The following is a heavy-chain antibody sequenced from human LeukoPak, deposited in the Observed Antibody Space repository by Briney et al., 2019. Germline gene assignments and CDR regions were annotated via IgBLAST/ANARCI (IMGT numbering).Heavy chain of an antibody. V-gene: IGHV4-59*01. J-gene: IGHJ3*02. CDR3: AXDMSPYSSPKVEAFDI. D-gene: IGHD6-13*01. Sequence: PSETLSLTCTVSGGSISSYYGSSVRQPRGKGLEWVGYIYYSGSTNYNPSLKSRDTISVDKSKNQFSRKLNSVSAADTAVFCCAXDMSPYSSPKVEAFDIWGQGTMVTVSS. CDR2: IYYSGST. CDR1: GGSISSYY.